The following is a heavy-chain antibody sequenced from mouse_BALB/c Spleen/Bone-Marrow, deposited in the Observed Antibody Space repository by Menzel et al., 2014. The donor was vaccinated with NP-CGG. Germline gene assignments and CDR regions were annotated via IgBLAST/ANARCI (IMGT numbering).Heavy chain of an antibody. J-gene: IGHJ2*01. CDR3: ARSGSSSGYFDY. Sequence: EVMLVEPGGGLVQPGGSRKLSCAASGFTFSSFAMHWVRQAPEKGLEWVAYISSGSSTIYYADTVMGRFTISRDNPKNTLFLQMTSLRSEDTAMYYCARSGSSSGYFDYWGQGTTLTVSS. CDR1: GFTFSSFA. V-gene: IGHV5-17*02. CDR2: ISSGSSTI. D-gene: IGHD1-1*01.